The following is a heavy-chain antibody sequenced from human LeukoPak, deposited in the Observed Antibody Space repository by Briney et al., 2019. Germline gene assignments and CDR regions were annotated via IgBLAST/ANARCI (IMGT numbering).Heavy chain of an antibody. V-gene: IGHV3-30*04. J-gene: IGHJ5*02. D-gene: IGHD1-26*01. Sequence: PGRSLKLSCAASGFAFRTYSMHWVRQAPGKGLEWLAVITYDGKVQHYTDSVKGRFTVSRDNSKKTLYLQMISLRPEDTAFYYCAREERVGATYSLDAWGRGTLVTVSS. CDR2: ITYDGKVQ. CDR1: GFAFRTYS. CDR3: AREERVGATYSLDA.